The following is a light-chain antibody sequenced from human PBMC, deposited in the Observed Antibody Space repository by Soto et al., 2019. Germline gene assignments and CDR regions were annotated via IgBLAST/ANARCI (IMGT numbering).Light chain of an antibody. CDR1: QSVSSN. Sequence: EIVMTQSPATLSVSPGERATLSCRASQSVSSNLAWYQQKPGQAPRPLIYGASTRATDLPGRFSGSGSGTEFTLTISSLQSEDFAVYYCQHYNNWPYTFGQGTKLEIK. V-gene: IGKV3-15*01. CDR3: QHYNNWPYT. J-gene: IGKJ2*01. CDR2: GAS.